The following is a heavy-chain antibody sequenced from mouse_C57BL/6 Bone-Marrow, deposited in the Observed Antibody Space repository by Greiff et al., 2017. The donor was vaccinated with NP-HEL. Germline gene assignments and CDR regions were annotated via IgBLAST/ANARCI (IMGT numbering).Heavy chain of an antibody. CDR1: EYEFPSYD. V-gene: IGHV5-2*01. CDR2: INSDGGST. CDR3: ASYYSNYVDY. Sequence: EVHLVESGGGLVQPGESLKLSCESNEYEFPSYDMPWVRKTPEKRLELVAAINSDGGSTYYPDTMERRFIISRDNTKKTLYLQMSSLRSEDTAMYYCASYYSNYVDYWGQGTSVTVSS. J-gene: IGHJ4*01. D-gene: IGHD2-5*01.